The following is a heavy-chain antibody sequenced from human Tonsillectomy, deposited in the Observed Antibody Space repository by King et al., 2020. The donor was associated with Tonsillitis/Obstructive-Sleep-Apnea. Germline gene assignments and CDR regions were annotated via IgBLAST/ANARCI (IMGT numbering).Heavy chain of an antibody. CDR1: GGSGSTGFYY. V-gene: IGHV4-61*01. CDR3: ARGGRYYYYNYMDV. J-gene: IGHJ6*03. CDR2: ISNTGSA. Sequence: VQLQESGPGLVKPSETLSLTCTVSGGSGSTGFYYWSWIRQPPGKGLEWIGYISNTGSANHSPSLKSRGTISLDTSKNQFSLNLTSVTAADTAVYFCARGGRYYYYNYMDVWGKGTTVTVSS.